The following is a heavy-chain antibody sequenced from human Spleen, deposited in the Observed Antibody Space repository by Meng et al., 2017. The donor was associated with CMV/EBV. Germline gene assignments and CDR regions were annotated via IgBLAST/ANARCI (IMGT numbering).Heavy chain of an antibody. CDR3: ARDNNWGPDY. CDR2: INPNSGGT. V-gene: IGHV1-2*02. CDR1: GYTFTGYY. Sequence: ASVKVSCKGSGYTFTGYYMHWVRQAPGQGLEWMGWINPNSGGTNYAQKFQGRVTLTRDTSINTGYMELTRLTSDDTAVYYCARDNNWGPDYWGQGTLVTVSS. D-gene: IGHD7-27*01. J-gene: IGHJ4*02.